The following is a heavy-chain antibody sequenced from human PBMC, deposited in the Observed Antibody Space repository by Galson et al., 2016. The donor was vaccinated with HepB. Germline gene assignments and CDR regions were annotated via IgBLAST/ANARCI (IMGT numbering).Heavy chain of an antibody. D-gene: IGHD3-10*01. CDR2: IIPGFGVP. J-gene: IGHJ6*02. V-gene: IGHV1-69*13. Sequence: SVKVSCKASGGTFRGYAISWVRQVPGQGLEWMGGIIPGFGVPQYPQDFHGRVTITADESTTTAHMELSSLKSDDTALYFCGRDRGYSHPPHNLVRELGRGAAFFHGMDAWGQGTTVIVSS. CDR3: GRDRGYSHPPHNLVRELGRGAAFFHGMDA. CDR1: GGTFRGYA.